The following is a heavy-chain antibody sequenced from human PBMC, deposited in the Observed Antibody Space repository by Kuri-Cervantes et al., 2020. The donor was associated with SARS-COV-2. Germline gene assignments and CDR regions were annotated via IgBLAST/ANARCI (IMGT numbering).Heavy chain of an antibody. CDR2: ISAYNGNT. V-gene: IGHV1-18*01. Sequence: ASVKVSCKASGYTFTSYGISWVRQAPGQGLEWMGWISAYNGNTNYAQKLQGGVTMTTDTSTSTAYMELRSLRSDDTAVYYCARASRYDFWSGTPPDNWFDPWGQGTLVTVLL. D-gene: IGHD3-3*01. CDR3: ARASRYDFWSGTPPDNWFDP. J-gene: IGHJ5*02. CDR1: GYTFTSYG.